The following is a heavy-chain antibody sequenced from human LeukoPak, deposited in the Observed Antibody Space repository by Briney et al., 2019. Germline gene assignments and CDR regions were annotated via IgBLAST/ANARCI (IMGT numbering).Heavy chain of an antibody. CDR2: ISSSSSYI. CDR3: ARDVAGGQQWLVQYLDY. V-gene: IGHV3-21*01. CDR1: GFTFSSYS. Sequence: KSGGSLRLSCAASGFTFSSYSMNWVRQAPGKGLEWVSSISSSSSYIYYADSVKGRFTISRDNAKNSLYLQMNSPRAEDTAVYYCARDVAGGQQWLVQYLDYWGQGTLVTVSS. J-gene: IGHJ4*02. D-gene: IGHD6-19*01.